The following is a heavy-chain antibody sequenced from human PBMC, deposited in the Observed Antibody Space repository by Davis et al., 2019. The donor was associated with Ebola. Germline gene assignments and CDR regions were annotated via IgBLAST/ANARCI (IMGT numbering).Heavy chain of an antibody. Sequence: SGPTLVKPTQTLTLTCTFSGFSLSTSGMCVSWIRQPPGKTLEWLALIDWDDDKYYSTSLKTRLTISKDTSKNQVVLTMTNMDPVDTATYYCARIVVVPAAKRGPRKGVPYYYYYGMDVWGQGTTVTVSS. J-gene: IGHJ6*02. CDR2: IDWDDDK. CDR3: ARIVVVPAAKRGPRKGVPYYYYYGMDV. D-gene: IGHD2-2*01. V-gene: IGHV2-70*01. CDR1: GFSLSTSGMC.